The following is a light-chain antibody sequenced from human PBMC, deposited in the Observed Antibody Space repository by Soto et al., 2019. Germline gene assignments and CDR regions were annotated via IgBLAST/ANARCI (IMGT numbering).Light chain of an antibody. CDR2: SAS. J-gene: IGKJ1*01. Sequence: IVMVQSPATLSVSPGESVILSCRASQNIDTKLAWYRQRPGQAPRRLIYSASIRATGIPARFSGSGSGTEFTLTISGLQSEDFAVYYCQQYKEWRTFGQGTNVDI. CDR1: QNIDTK. CDR3: QQYKEWRT. V-gene: IGKV3-15*01.